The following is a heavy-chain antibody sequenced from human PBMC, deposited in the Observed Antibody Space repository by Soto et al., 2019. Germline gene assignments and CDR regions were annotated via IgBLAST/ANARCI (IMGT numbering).Heavy chain of an antibody. D-gene: IGHD3-10*01. J-gene: IGHJ6*04. Sequence: GASVKVSCKASGVTFSSYAISWVRQAPVQVLEWMGGIIPIFGTANYAQKLQGRVTITADEYKRTAYMELSSLRSEDTAVYYCAREAGSGQGEVWGNGTLVTGSS. CDR2: IIPIFGTA. CDR1: GVTFSSYA. CDR3: AREAGSGQGEV. V-gene: IGHV1-69*13.